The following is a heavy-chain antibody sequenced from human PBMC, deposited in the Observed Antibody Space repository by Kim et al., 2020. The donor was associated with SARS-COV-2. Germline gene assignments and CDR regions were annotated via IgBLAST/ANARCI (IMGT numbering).Heavy chain of an antibody. CDR1: GFTVSSNY. V-gene: IGHV3-53*01. CDR3: ARDLDYGGFIGAFDI. D-gene: IGHD4-17*01. Sequence: GGSLRLSCAASGFTVSSNYMSWVRQAPGKGLEWVSVIYSGGSTYYADSVKGRFTISRDNSKNTLYLQMNSLRAEDTAVYYCARDLDYGGFIGAFDIWGQGTMVTVSS. CDR2: IYSGGST. J-gene: IGHJ3*02.